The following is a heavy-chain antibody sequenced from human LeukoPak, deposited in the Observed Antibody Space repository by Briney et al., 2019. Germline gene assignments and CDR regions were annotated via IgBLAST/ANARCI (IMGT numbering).Heavy chain of an antibody. D-gene: IGHD2/OR15-2a*01. CDR3: ASILYG. J-gene: IGHJ4*02. CDR1: GFTVSTYS. V-gene: IGHV3-53*01. CDR2: FSSGGRT. Sequence: GGSLRLSCAASGFTVSTYSMSWVRQAPGRGLEWVATFSSGGRTSYADSVKGRFTISRDTSQNTVYLQMNSLRDEDTALYYCASILYGWGQGTLITVSS.